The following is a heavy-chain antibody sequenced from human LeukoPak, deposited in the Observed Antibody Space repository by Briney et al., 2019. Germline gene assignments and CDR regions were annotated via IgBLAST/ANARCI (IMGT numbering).Heavy chain of an antibody. V-gene: IGHV4-4*07. D-gene: IGHD6-25*01. Sequence: SETLSLTCTVSGGSISSYYWSWIRQPAGKGLEWIGRTHTSGSTYYNASLQSRVTISIDTSKNQFSLRLNSVTAADTAMYYCAKSGGSGLIDYWGQGTLVTVSS. CDR1: GGSISSYY. CDR3: AKSGGSGLIDY. J-gene: IGHJ4*02. CDR2: THTSGST.